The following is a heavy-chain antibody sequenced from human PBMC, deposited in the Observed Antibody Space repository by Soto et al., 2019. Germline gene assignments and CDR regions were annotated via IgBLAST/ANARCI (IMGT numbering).Heavy chain of an antibody. D-gene: IGHD4-17*01. Sequence: QLPLQESGSGLVKSSQTLTPTCAVSGGSISSGGYSWRWIRQPPGKGLEWIGYSYYSGSTYYNPSLKTRVTTTVDSPKNQFSRQLSSVTAADTAVYYCTAGGGLPRYYWGQVTLVNVSS. J-gene: IGHJ4*02. V-gene: IGHV4-30-2*01. CDR1: GGSISSGGYS. CDR3: TAGGGLPRYY. CDR2: SYYSGST.